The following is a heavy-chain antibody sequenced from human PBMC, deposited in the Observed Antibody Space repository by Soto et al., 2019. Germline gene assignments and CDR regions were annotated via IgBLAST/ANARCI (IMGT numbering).Heavy chain of an antibody. Sequence: SETLSLTCTVSGGSISSGGYYWSWIRQHPGKGLEWIGYIYYSGSTYYNPSLKSRVTISVDTSKNQFSLKLSSVTAADTAVYYCARVFRGPYCSSTSCYGGENWFDPWGQGTLVTVSS. J-gene: IGHJ5*02. CDR3: ARVFRGPYCSSTSCYGGENWFDP. CDR1: GGSISSGGYY. D-gene: IGHD2-2*01. V-gene: IGHV4-31*03. CDR2: IYYSGST.